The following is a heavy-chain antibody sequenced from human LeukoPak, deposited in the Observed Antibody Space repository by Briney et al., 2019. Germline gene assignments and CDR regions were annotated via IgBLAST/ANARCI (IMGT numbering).Heavy chain of an antibody. CDR2: IYYSGST. CDR1: GGSISSYY. D-gene: IGHD3-3*01. CDR3: ARVGYDFWSGSHYYYYYMDV. Sequence: SETLSLTCTVSGGSISSYYWSWIRRPPGKGLEWIGYIYYSGSTNYNPSLKSRVTISVDTSKNQFSLKLSSVTAADTAVYYCARVGYDFWSGSHYYYYYMDVWGKGTTVTVSS. J-gene: IGHJ6*03. V-gene: IGHV4-59*01.